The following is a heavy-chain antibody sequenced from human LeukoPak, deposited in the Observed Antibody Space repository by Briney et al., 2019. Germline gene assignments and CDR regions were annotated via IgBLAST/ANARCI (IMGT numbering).Heavy chain of an antibody. D-gene: IGHD5-18*01. Sequence: GGSLRLSCAASGFTVSSNYMSWVRQAPGKGLEWVSVIYSGGSTYYADSVKGRFTISRDNSKNTLYLQMNSLRAEDTAVYYCARGRGYSYGYFDYWGQGTLDTVSS. CDR2: IYSGGST. CDR1: GFTVSSNY. CDR3: ARGRGYSYGYFDY. V-gene: IGHV3-53*01. J-gene: IGHJ4*02.